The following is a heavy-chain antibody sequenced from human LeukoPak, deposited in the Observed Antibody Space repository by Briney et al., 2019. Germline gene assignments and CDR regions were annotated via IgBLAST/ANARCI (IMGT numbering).Heavy chain of an antibody. V-gene: IGHV3-21*01. D-gene: IGHD2-15*01. J-gene: IGHJ2*01. CDR1: GVTFSSYI. CDR2: ISGSISYI. CDR3: ARDCSGGSCYFSLWWYFDL. Sequence: PGGSLRLSCAASGVTFSSYIMNWVRQAPGEGLGWVSSISGSISYIYYADSVKGRYTISRDNAKNSLYLQMNNLRAEDTAVYYCARDCSGGSCYFSLWWYFDLWGRGTLVTVSS.